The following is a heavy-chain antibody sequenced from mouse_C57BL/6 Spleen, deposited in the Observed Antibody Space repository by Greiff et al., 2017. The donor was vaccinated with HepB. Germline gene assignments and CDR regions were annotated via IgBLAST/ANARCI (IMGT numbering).Heavy chain of an antibody. CDR3: ARSGVVATDYAMDY. Sequence: QVQLQQPGAELVKPGASVKLSCKASGYTFTSYWMHWVKQRPGQGLEWIGMIHPNSGSTNYNEKFKSKATLTVDKSSSTAYMQLSSLTSEDSAVYYCARSGVVATDYAMDYWGQGTSVTVSS. D-gene: IGHD1-1*01. V-gene: IGHV1-64*01. J-gene: IGHJ4*01. CDR2: IHPNSGST. CDR1: GYTFTSYW.